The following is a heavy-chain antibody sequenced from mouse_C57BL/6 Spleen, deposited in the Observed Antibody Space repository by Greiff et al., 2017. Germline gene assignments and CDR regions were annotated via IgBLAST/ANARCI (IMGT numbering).Heavy chain of an antibody. CDR2: IDPENGDT. V-gene: IGHV14-4*01. Sequence: VQLQQSGAELVRPGASVKLSCTASGFNIKDDYMHWVKQRPEQGLEWIGWIDPENGDTEYASKFQGKATITADTSSTTAYLQLSSLTSEDTAVYYCTTSGFDYWGQGTTLTVSS. J-gene: IGHJ2*01. D-gene: IGHD4-1*01. CDR3: TTSGFDY. CDR1: GFNIKDDY.